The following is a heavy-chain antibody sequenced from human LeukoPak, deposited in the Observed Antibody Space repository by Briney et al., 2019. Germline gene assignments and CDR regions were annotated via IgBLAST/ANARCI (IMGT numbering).Heavy chain of an antibody. CDR1: GFTFSASG. D-gene: IGHD2-21*02. CDR2: ISSDGSEK. V-gene: IGHV3-30*18. Sequence: PGGSLRLSCTASGFTFSASGIHWVRQAPGKGLEWVALISSDGSEKYYADSMKGRFTISRDNSKNTLYLQLNSLRVDDAAIYYCAKHRRSTLVTAYFDSWGQGTLVTVSS. CDR3: AKHRRSTLVTAYFDS. J-gene: IGHJ4*02.